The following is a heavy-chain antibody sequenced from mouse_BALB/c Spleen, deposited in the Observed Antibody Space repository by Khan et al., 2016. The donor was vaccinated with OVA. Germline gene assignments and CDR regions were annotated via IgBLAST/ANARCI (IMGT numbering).Heavy chain of an antibody. Sequence: QVQLQQSGAELARPGASVKMSCKASGYTFTTYTMHWVKQRPGQGLEWIGYINPSYGYTNYNQKFKDKSTLTADKSSSTAYMQLSSLTSDYSAVYYCAREGAYYRSDGWFSYWGQGTLVTVSA. CDR1: GYTFTTYT. CDR2: INPSYGYT. CDR3: AREGAYYRSDGWFSY. D-gene: IGHD2-14*01. J-gene: IGHJ3*01. V-gene: IGHV1-4*01.